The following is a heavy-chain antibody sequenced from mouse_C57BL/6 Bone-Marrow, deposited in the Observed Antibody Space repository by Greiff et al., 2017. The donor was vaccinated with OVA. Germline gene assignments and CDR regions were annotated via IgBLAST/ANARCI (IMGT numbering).Heavy chain of an antibody. D-gene: IGHD2-1*01. J-gene: IGHJ1*03. V-gene: IGHV3-6*01. CDR2: ISYDGSN. Sequence: EVHLVESGPGLVKPSQSLSLTCSVTGYSITSGYYWNWIRQFPGNKLEWMGYISYDGSNNYNPSLKNRISITRDTSKNQFFLKLNSVTTEDTATYYCARDPLEVKRSYWYFDVWGTGTTVTVSS. CDR1: GYSITSGYY. CDR3: ARDPLEVKRSYWYFDV.